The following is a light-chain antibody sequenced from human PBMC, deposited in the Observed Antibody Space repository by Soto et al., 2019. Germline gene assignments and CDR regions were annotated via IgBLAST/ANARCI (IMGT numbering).Light chain of an antibody. Sequence: DIQMTQSPLSLSASAGDKVTITCRASQAIRNNLAWYQQKPGKVPTLLIYAASTLQSRVPSRFMGCEPYPYFTRTISSLQPEDGATCYCQRYYSVPFTFDTRAKVDI. CDR2: AAS. J-gene: IGKJ3*01. CDR1: QAIRNN. V-gene: IGKV1-27*01. CDR3: QRYYSVPFT.